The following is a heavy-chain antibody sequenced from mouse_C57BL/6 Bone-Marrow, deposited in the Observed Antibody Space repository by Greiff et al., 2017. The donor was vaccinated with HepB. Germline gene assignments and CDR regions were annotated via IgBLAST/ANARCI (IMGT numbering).Heavy chain of an antibody. J-gene: IGHJ4*01. V-gene: IGHV1-39*01. D-gene: IGHD1-1*01. CDR2: INPNYGTT. Sequence: VQLQQSGPELVKPGASVKISCKASGYSFTDYNMNWVKQSNGKSLEWIGVINPNYGTTSYNQKFKGKATLTVDQSSSTAYMQLNSLTSEDSAVYDCARHYGSSSFYAMDYWGQGTSVTVSS. CDR1: GYSFTDYN. CDR3: ARHYGSSSFYAMDY.